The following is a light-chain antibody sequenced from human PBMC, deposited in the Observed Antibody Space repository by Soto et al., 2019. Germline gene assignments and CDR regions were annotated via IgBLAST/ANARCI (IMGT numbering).Light chain of an antibody. CDR1: QSVSSY. V-gene: IGKV3D-15*01. CDR3: QQYNNWPRT. J-gene: IGKJ1*01. CDR2: DAS. Sequence: EMVLTQSPATRSLSPLEIATLSFMASQSVSSYLAWYQQKPGQAPRLLIYDASNRATGIPARFSGSGSGTEFTLTISSLQSEDFAVYYCQQYNNWPRTFGQGTKVDIK.